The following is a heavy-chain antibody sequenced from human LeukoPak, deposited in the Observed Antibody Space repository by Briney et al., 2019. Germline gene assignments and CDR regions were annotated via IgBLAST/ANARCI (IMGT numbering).Heavy chain of an antibody. CDR1: GGSISRGSYY. CDR2: IYYSDSGKM. Sequence: TSETLSLTCTVSGGSISRGSYYWGWIRQPPGKGLQWIGSIYYSDSGKMYYNPSLKSRVTISADTSKNQFSLKVSSVTAADTAVYYCAGRPPALGAFDIWGQGTMVSVSS. J-gene: IGHJ3*02. V-gene: IGHV4-39*01. CDR3: AGRPPALGAFDI.